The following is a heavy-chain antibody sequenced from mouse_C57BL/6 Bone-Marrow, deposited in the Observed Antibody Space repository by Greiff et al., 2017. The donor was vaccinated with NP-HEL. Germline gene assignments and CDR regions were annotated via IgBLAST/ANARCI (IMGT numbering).Heavy chain of an antibody. J-gene: IGHJ3*01. Sequence: QVQLQQPGAELVKPGASVKLSCKASGYTFTSYWMHWVKQRPGQGLEWIGMIHPNSGSTNYNEKFKGKATLTADKSSSTAYMELRSLTSEDSAVYFCARSYYYGSSYSAAYWGQGTLVTVSA. CDR3: ARSYYYGSSYSAAY. CDR2: IHPNSGST. CDR1: GYTFTSYW. D-gene: IGHD1-1*01. V-gene: IGHV1-64*01.